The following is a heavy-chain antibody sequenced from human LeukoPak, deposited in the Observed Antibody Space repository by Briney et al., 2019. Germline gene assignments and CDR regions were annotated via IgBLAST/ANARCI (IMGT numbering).Heavy chain of an antibody. CDR3: ARGGPYFHYYGMDV. V-gene: IGHV1-69*13. D-gene: IGHD2-21*01. CDR2: IIPIFGTA. Sequence: GASVKVSCKASGGTFSSYAISWVRQAPGQGLEWMGGIIPIFGTANYAQKFQGRVTITVDESTSTAYMELSSLRSEDTAVYYCARGGPYFHYYGMDVWGKGTTVTVSS. J-gene: IGHJ6*04. CDR1: GGTFSSYA.